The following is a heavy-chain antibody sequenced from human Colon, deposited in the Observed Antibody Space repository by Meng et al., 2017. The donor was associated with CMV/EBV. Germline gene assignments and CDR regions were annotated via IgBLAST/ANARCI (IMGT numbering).Heavy chain of an antibody. Sequence: GESLKISCKASGYTFTDYGISWLRQAPGQGLQWMGWISSSNGNTNYTQNLQGRVTMTTDTSTSTAYMEVRSLRSDDTAVYYCARNNLWQNYYYYTMDVWGQGTAVTVSS. CDR3: ARNNLWQNYYYYTMDV. CDR1: GYTFTDYG. J-gene: IGHJ6*02. D-gene: IGHD1/OR15-1a*01. V-gene: IGHV1-18*01. CDR2: ISSSNGNT.